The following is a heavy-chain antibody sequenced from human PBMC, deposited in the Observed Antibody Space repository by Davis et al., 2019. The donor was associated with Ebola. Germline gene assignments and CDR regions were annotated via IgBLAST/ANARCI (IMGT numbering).Heavy chain of an antibody. V-gene: IGHV3-23*01. J-gene: IGHJ4*02. Sequence: GESLKISCAASGFTFSSYAMSWVRQAPGKGLEWVSAISGSGGSTYYADSVKGRFTISRDNSKNTLYLKMNSLRAEDTAVYYCAKAGRYFDWLHYWGQGTLVTVSS. CDR3: AKAGRYFDWLHY. CDR1: GFTFSSYA. D-gene: IGHD3-9*01. CDR2: ISGSGGST.